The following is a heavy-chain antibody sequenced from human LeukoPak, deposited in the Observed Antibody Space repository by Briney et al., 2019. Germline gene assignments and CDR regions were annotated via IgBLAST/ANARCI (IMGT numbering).Heavy chain of an antibody. Sequence: GGSLRLSCAAFGFTFSSYSMSWVRQAPGEGLEWVSYISSSSSTIYYADSVKGRFTISRDNAKNSLYLQMNSLRDEDTAVYYCARIWSCSSTSCPDYWGQGTLVTVSS. J-gene: IGHJ4*02. CDR2: ISSSSSTI. V-gene: IGHV3-48*02. D-gene: IGHD2-2*01. CDR3: ARIWSCSSTSCPDY. CDR1: GFTFSSYS.